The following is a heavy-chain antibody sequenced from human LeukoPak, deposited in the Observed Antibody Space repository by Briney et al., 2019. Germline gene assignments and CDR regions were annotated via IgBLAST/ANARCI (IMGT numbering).Heavy chain of an antibody. V-gene: IGHV4-4*09. CDR1: GLPISRFF. CDR2: IYDGVPT. J-gene: IGHJ4*02. D-gene: IGHD6-19*01. CDR3: VQTTGWPGFDY. Sequence: MPSETLSLICTTSGLPISRFFWNWVRQPPGKGLEWIGSIYDGVPTFFNPSLKSRVTISVDTSKGQFSLQLASVTAADTAVYYCVQTTGWPGFDYWGQGILVTVSS.